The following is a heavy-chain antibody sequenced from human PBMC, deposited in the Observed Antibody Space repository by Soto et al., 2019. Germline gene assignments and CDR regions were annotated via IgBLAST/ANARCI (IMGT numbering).Heavy chain of an antibody. V-gene: IGHV3-21*04. J-gene: IGHJ3*02. CDR3: ATGQQVRMADI. Sequence: GGSLRLSCAASGFTFSSYSMNWVRQAPGKGLEWVSSISSSSSYIYYADSVKGRFTISRDNAKNSLYLQMNSLTVEDTAVYFCATGQQVRMADIWGQGTMVTVSS. D-gene: IGHD6-13*01. CDR1: GFTFSSYS. CDR2: ISSSSSYI.